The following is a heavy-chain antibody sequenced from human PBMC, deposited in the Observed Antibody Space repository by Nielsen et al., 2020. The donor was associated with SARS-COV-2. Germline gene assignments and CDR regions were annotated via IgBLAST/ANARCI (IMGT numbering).Heavy chain of an antibody. CDR3: ARMEGYSYGHV. V-gene: IGHV1-18*01. CDR2: ISAYNGNT. Sequence: WVRQAPGQGLEWMGWISAYNGNTNYAQKLQGRVTMTTDTSTSTAYMELSRLRSDDTAVYYCARMEGYSYGHVWGQGTLVTVSS. J-gene: IGHJ4*02. D-gene: IGHD5-18*01.